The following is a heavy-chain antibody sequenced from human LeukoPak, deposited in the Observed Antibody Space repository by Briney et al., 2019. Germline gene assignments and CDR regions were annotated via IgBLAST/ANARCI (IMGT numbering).Heavy chain of an antibody. CDR1: GGSINNADYY. D-gene: IGHD4-17*01. V-gene: IGHV4-30-4*01. J-gene: IGHJ4*02. CDR2: IYHSGST. Sequence: PSQTLSLTCSVSGGSINNADYYWSWIRQPPGKGLEWIGSIYHSGSTYYNPSLKSRVTISVDTSKNQFSLKLSSVTAADTAVYYCARDGDYAFDYWGQGTLVTVSS. CDR3: ARDGDYAFDY.